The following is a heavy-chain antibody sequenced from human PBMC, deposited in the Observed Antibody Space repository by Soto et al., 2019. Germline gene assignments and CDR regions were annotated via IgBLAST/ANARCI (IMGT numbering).Heavy chain of an antibody. CDR1: GFTFSDHY. Sequence: EVQLVESGGGLVQPGGSLRLSCAASGFTFSDHYMDWVRQAPGKGLEWVGRTRNKANSYTTEYAASVKGRFTISRDDSKNSLYLQMNSLKTEDTAVYYCARGLGSGWQYFDYWGQGTLVTVSS. J-gene: IGHJ4*02. CDR3: ARGLGSGWQYFDY. CDR2: TRNKANSYTT. V-gene: IGHV3-72*01. D-gene: IGHD6-19*01.